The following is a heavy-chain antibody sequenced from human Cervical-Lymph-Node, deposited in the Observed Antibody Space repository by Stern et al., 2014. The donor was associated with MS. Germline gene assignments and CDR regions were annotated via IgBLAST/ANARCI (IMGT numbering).Heavy chain of an antibody. V-gene: IGHV3-7*01. J-gene: IGHJ6*02. CDR3: VRDCSFGRCSHPRLSYYYGMDV. D-gene: IGHD2-15*01. CDR1: GFSLSSYW. CDR2: IKQDGSED. Sequence: EVQLVESGGGLVQPGGSLRLSCAASGFSLSSYWVSWVRQAPGKGLEWVANIKQDGSEDFYVDSVKGRFTISRDNAKNSLYLQMNNLRAEDTAIYYCVRDCSFGRCSHPRLSYYYGMDVWGQGTTVTVSS.